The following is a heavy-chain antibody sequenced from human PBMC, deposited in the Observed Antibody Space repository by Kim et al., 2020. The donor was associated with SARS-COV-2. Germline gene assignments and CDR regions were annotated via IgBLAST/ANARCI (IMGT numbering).Heavy chain of an antibody. CDR3: ARHGIAARRPYYYYGMDV. Sequence: GESLKISCKGSGYSFTSYWISWVRQMPGKGLEWMGRIDPSDSYTNYSPSFQGHVTISADKSISTAYLQWSSLKASDTAMYYCARHGIAARRPYYYYGMDVWGQGTTVTVSS. V-gene: IGHV5-10-1*01. D-gene: IGHD6-6*01. J-gene: IGHJ6*02. CDR2: IDPSDSYT. CDR1: GYSFTSYW.